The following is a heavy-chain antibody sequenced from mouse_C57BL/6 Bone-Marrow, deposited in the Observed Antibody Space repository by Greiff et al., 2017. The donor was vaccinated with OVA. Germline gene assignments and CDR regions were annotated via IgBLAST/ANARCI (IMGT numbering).Heavy chain of an antibody. CDR2: ISYDGSN. CDR1: GYSITSGYY. Sequence: EVKLQESGPGLVKPSQSLSLTCSVTGYSITSGYYWNWIRQFPGNKLEWIGYISYDGSNNYNPSLKNRISITRDTSKNQFFLKLNSVTTEDTAKYYCAGAMDYWGQGTSVTVSS. CDR3: AGAMDY. J-gene: IGHJ4*01. V-gene: IGHV3-6*01.